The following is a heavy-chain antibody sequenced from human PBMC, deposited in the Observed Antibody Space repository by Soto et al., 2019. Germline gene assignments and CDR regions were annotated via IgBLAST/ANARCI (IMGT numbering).Heavy chain of an antibody. J-gene: IGHJ6*02. V-gene: IGHV1-2*04. D-gene: IGHD5-18*01. CDR2: INPNSGGT. CDR3: ARSSGYSYGAVNYYYGMDV. Sequence: ASVKVSCKASGYTFTGYYMHWVRQAPGQGLEWMGWINPNSGGTNYAQKFQGWVTMTRDTSISTAYMELSRLRSDDTAVYYCARSSGYSYGAVNYYYGMDVWGQGTTVTVSS. CDR1: GYTFTGYY.